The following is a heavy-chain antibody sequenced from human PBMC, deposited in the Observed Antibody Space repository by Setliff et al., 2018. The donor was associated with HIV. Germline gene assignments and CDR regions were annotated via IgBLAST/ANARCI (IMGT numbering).Heavy chain of an antibody. CDR1: GYTFTGYY. J-gene: IGHJ4*02. Sequence: ASVKVSCKASGYTFTGYYIHWVRQAPGQGLEWMGWINPHSGNTDFAQRFQGRVTMTRDTSISTAYLDLSRLRSDDTAVYYCATAKEHWLSEGGFDYWGQGTLVTVSS. V-gene: IGHV1-2*02. D-gene: IGHD6-19*01. CDR2: INPHSGNT. CDR3: ATAKEHWLSEGGFDY.